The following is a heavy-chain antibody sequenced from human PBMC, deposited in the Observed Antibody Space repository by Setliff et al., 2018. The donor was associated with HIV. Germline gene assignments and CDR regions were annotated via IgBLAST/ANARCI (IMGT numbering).Heavy chain of an antibody. CDR1: DLASSSYA. J-gene: IGHJ4*02. D-gene: IGHD3-3*01. CDR2: ASPSGGTT. V-gene: IGHV3-23*01. Sequence: LRLSCQASDLASSSYAMSWVRQAPGKGLEWVSIASPSGGTTYYADSVKGRFTISRDNSKSTLYLQMNSLKTEDTAVYYCAKPRRYNTYYFDHWGQGTLVTVSS. CDR3: AKPRRYNTYYFDH.